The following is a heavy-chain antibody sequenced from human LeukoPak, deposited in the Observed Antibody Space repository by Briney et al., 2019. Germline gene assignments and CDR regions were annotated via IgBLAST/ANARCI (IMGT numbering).Heavy chain of an antibody. J-gene: IGHJ4*02. Sequence: GRSLRLSCAASGFTFSSYGMHWVRQAPGKGLEWVAVIWYDGSNKYYADSVKGRFTISRDNSKNTLYLQMNSLRAEDTAVYYCARDLSWFGEFDYWGQGTLVTVSS. CDR1: GFTFSSYG. D-gene: IGHD3-10*01. V-gene: IGHV3-33*01. CDR2: IWYDGSNK. CDR3: ARDLSWFGEFDY.